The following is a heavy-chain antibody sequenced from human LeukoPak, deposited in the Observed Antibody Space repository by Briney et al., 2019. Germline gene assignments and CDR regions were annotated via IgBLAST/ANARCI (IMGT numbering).Heavy chain of an antibody. CDR3: AMSIAGRPN. CDR2: ISSGSSTI. CDR1: AFTFSSQS. V-gene: IGHV3-48*02. J-gene: IGHJ4*02. Sequence: PGGSLRLSCVASAFTFSSQSMNWVRQAPGKGLEWVSYISSGSSTIYYADSVKGRFTISRDNAKNSLYLQMNSLRDEDTAVYYCAMSIAGRPNWGQGTLVTVSS. D-gene: IGHD6-6*01.